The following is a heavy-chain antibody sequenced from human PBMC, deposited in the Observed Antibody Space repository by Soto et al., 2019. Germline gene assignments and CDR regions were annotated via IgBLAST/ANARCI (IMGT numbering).Heavy chain of an antibody. Sequence: PSETLSLTCTVSGGSLSCYFWSWIRQPPGKGLEWIGYIYYSGSTNYTPSLKSRVTMSVDTSKNQFSLKLSSVTAADTAVYYCARDEDSNGSYDNWFDPWGQGTLVTVSS. CDR3: ARDEDSNGSYDNWFDP. D-gene: IGHD1-26*01. J-gene: IGHJ5*02. CDR2: IYYSGST. V-gene: IGHV4-59*12. CDR1: GGSLSCYF.